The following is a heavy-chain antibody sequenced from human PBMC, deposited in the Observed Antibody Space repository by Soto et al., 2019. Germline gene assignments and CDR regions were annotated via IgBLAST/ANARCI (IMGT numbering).Heavy chain of an antibody. CDR2: ISGSGGST. CDR3: ANALAAAGYYYYGMDV. D-gene: IGHD6-13*01. V-gene: IGHV3-23*01. J-gene: IGHJ6*02. Sequence: GGSLRLSCAASGFTFSSYAMSWVRQAPGKGLEWVSAISGSGGSTYYADSVKGRFTISRDNSKNTLYLQMNSLRAEDTDVYYCANALAAAGYYYYGMDVWGQGTTVTVSS. CDR1: GFTFSSYA.